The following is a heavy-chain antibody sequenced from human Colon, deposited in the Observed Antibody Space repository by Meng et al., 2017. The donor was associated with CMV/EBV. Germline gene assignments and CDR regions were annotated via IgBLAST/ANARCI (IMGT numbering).Heavy chain of an antibody. J-gene: IGHJ4*01. D-gene: IGHD2-15*01. CDR2: INPNTGGT. Sequence: TGYHIHWVRQAPGQGLEWMGWINPNTGGTNYASKFQGWVTMTRDTSNNTAYMEVASLKSDDTAVYYCARGGRSSGYCSGGTCYAGFDSWGQGTLVTVSS. CDR3: ARGGRSSGYCSGGTCYAGFDS. V-gene: IGHV1-2*04. CDR1: TGYH.